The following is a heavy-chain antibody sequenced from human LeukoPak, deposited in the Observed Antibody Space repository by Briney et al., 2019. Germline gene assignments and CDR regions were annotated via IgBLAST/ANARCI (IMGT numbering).Heavy chain of an antibody. J-gene: IGHJ6*04. CDR2: IIPIFGIA. D-gene: IGHD3-10*01. CDR1: GGTFSSSA. Sequence: ASVKVSCKASGGTFSSSAISWVRQAPGQGLEWMGRIIPIFGIANYAQKFQGRVTITADKSTSTAYMELSSLRSEDTAVYYCATASRGDYYYGMDVWGKGTTVTVSS. V-gene: IGHV1-69*04. CDR3: ATASRGDYYYGMDV.